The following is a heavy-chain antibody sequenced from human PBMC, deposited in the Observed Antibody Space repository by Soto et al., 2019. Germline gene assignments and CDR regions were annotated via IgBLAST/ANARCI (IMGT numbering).Heavy chain of an antibody. J-gene: IGHJ4*02. V-gene: IGHV1-18*01. CDR1: GYSLTSYG. Sequence: QVQLVQSGAEVKVPGASVKVSCKASGYSLTSYGISWVRQAPGQGLEWMGWISGHDGNTKYTQKLQGRVTVTTDTSTSTAYMDLRSLRSDDTAVYYCAREYCSSASCYGPDFWGQGTLVTVSS. CDR2: ISGHDGNT. CDR3: AREYCSSASCYGPDF. D-gene: IGHD2-2*01.